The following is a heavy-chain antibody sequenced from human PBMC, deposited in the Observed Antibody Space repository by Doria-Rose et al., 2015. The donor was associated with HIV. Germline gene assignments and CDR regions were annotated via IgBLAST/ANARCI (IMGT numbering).Heavy chain of an antibody. D-gene: IGHD1-1*01. Sequence: QVQLQESGPSLVKPSETLSLTCSVSGASVSSRGYYWNWIRQVPGKGLESLGYTYYTGTSDYSPSLKSRLNMAVDTSKNQFSLKLGFVTVADTAVYYCARMGSYRELDYWGQGALVIVSA. J-gene: IGHJ4*02. CDR2: TYYTGTS. V-gene: IGHV4-31*03. CDR3: ARMGSYRELDY. CDR1: GASVSSRGYY.